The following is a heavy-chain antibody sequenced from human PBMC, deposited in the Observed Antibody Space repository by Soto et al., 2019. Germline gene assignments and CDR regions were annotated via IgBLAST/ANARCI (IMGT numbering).Heavy chain of an antibody. V-gene: IGHV3-23*01. J-gene: IGHJ4*02. CDR1: GFTFSSYA. CDR3: ARGYSSGWEAGY. D-gene: IGHD6-19*01. Sequence: PGGSLRLSCAASGFTFSSYAMSWVRQAPGKGLEWVSAISGSGGSTYYADSVKGRFTISRDSSKNTLYLQMNSLRAEDTAVYYCARGYSSGWEAGYWGQGTLVTVSS. CDR2: ISGSGGST.